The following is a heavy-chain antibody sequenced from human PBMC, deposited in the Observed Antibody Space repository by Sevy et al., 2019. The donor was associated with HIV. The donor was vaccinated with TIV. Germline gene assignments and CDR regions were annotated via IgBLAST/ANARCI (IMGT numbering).Heavy chain of an antibody. V-gene: IGHV3-15*01. J-gene: IGHJ1*01. CDR1: GFSFSHAW. D-gene: IGHD3-10*01. CDR2: IKSKPDGGTI. Sequence: GGSLSLSCAASGFSFSHAWMTWVRQAPGKGLEWVGRIKSKPDGGTIDYAAPVKGRFTISREDSKNSLFLQMNSLKIEDTAVYYCTTGGSLFQHWGQGTLVTVSS. CDR3: TTGGSLFQH.